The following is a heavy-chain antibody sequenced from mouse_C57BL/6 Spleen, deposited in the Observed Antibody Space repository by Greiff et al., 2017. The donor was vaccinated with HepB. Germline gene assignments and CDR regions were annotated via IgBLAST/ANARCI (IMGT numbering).Heavy chain of an antibody. CDR1: GFTFSDYG. J-gene: IGHJ1*03. D-gene: IGHD1-1*01. Sequence: EVQGVESGGGLVKPGGSLKLSCAASGFTFSDYGMHWVRQAPEKGLEWVAYISSGSSTIYYADTVKGRFPISRDNAKNTLFLQMTSLRSEDTAMYYCARSHYYGSSYRYFDVWGTGTTVTVSS. CDR2: ISSGSSTI. V-gene: IGHV5-17*01. CDR3: ARSHYYGSSYRYFDV.